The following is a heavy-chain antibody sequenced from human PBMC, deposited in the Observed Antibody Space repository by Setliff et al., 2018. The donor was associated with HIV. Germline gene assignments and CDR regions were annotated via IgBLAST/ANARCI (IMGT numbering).Heavy chain of an antibody. J-gene: IGHJ4*02. D-gene: IGHD3-3*01. CDR2: ISGSGDST. V-gene: IGHV3-23*01. CDR3: AREEPFWNGYYYTYYFDS. CDR1: GFTFSSYA. Sequence: GGSLRLSCAASGFTFSSYAMSWVRQAPGKGLEWVSVISGSGDSTYYADSVKGRFTISRDIAKNSLYLQMNSLRVEDTAVYYCAREEPFWNGYYYTYYFDSWGQGTLVTVSS.